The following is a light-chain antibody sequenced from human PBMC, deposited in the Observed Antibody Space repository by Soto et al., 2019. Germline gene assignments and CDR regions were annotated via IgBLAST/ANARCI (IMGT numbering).Light chain of an antibody. CDR1: QTISRW. V-gene: IGKV1-5*01. CDR2: TAS. CDR3: QEYNNYWT. J-gene: IGKJ1*01. Sequence: DIQITQSPSTLSATVGDTVTITCRASQTISRWLAWYQQKPGKAPRLLIYTASTLESGVPSRFSASGSGTEFTLTISSLHPDDFATYYCQEYNNYWTFGQGTIADIK.